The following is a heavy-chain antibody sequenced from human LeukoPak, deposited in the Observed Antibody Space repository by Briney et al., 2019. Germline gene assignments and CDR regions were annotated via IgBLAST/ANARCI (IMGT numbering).Heavy chain of an antibody. D-gene: IGHD3-3*01. J-gene: IGHJ3*02. Sequence: ASVKVSFTASGYTFTIYYMHWVRQAPGQGLEWMGMINPSGGSTSYAQKFQGRVTMTRDMSTSTVYMELSSLRSEDTAVYYCARAAHTIFGVVISMGGAFDIWGQGTMVTVSS. CDR3: ARAAHTIFGVVISMGGAFDI. V-gene: IGHV1-46*01. CDR1: GYTFTIYY. CDR2: INPSGGST.